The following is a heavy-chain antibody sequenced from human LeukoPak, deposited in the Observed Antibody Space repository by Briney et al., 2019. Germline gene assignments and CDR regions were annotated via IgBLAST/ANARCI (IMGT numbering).Heavy chain of an antibody. D-gene: IGHD2-15*01. J-gene: IGHJ4*02. V-gene: IGHV3-64*01. CDR1: GFTFSNYA. CDR2: INSNGDRT. Sequence: GGSLRLSCAASGFTFSNYAMYWVRQAPGKGLEYVSAINSNGDRTYYANSVKGRFTISRDNSKNTLYLQMGSLRAEDMAVYYCARCGGGSCYHPLDYWGQGTLVTVSS. CDR3: ARCGGGSCYHPLDY.